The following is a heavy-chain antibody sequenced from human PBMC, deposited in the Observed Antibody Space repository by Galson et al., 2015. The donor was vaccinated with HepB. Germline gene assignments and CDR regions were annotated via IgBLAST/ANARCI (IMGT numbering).Heavy chain of an antibody. Sequence: SLRLSCAASGFTFSNAWMSWVRQAPGKGLEWVGRIKSKTDGGTTDYAAPVKGRFTISRDDSKNTLYLQMNSLKTEDTAVYYCTTGFSGYDFDYYYYYMDVWGKGTTVTVSS. CDR2: IKSKTDGGTT. V-gene: IGHV3-15*01. J-gene: IGHJ6*03. CDR3: TTGFSGYDFDYYYYYMDV. D-gene: IGHD5-12*01. CDR1: GFTFSNAW.